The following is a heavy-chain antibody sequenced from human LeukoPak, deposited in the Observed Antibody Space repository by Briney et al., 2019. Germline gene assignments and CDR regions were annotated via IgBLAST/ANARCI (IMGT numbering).Heavy chain of an antibody. CDR2: ITSNGDTT. Sequence: GGSLRLSCSASGFTFSSYIMHWARQAPGKGLECVSAITSNGDTTYYADSVKGRVTISRDNSKNTLYLQMSSLRAEDTAVYYCVKDDSYYYDSSGRDSWGQGTLVTVSS. V-gene: IGHV3-64D*09. CDR3: VKDDSYYYDSSGRDS. J-gene: IGHJ4*02. CDR1: GFTFSSYI. D-gene: IGHD3-22*01.